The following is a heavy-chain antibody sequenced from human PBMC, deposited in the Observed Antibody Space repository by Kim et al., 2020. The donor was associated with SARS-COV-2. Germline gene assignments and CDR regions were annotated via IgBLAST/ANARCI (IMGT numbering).Heavy chain of an antibody. CDR1: GLTFTNYA. CDR2: IGGAGGTK. CDR3: VTRCVYLDN. V-gene: IGHV3-23*01. J-gene: IGHJ4*02. Sequence: GGSLRLSCAASGLTFTNYAMSWVRQASGKGLEWVAGIGGAGGTKWYADSVKGRFTISRDNSKNTLYLQMNSLRAEDTAVYYCVTRCVYLDNWGQGTLVTVSS.